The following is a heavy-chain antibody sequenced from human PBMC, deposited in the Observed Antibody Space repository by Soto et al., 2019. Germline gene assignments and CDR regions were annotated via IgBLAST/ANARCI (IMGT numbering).Heavy chain of an antibody. CDR2: IDSAGDA. J-gene: IGHJ5*02. CDR1: GFTFSSHD. CDR3: ARGGIRGVSWNWFDT. Sequence: EVQLVESGGGLVQPGGSLRLSCAASGFTFSSHDMHWVRQVTGKGLEWVSGIDSAGDAKYPASVKGRFTISRENATXSLHLQMNSLRAGDTAVYYCARGGIRGVSWNWFDTWGQGTLVTVSS. V-gene: IGHV3-13*01. D-gene: IGHD3-10*01.